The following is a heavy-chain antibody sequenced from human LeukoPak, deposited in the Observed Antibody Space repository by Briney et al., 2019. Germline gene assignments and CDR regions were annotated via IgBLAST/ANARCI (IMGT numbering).Heavy chain of an antibody. J-gene: IGHJ3*02. CDR3: ARFAPSYYDSSGYYTDDAFDI. CDR1: GSSISSYY. CDR2: IYYSGST. V-gene: IGHV4-59*12. Sequence: RASETLSLICTVSGSSISSYYWSWIRQPPGKGLEWIGYIYYSGSTNYNPSLKSRVTISVDTSKNQFSLKLSSVTAADTAVYYCARFAPSYYDSSGYYTDDAFDIWGQGTMVSVSS. D-gene: IGHD3-22*01.